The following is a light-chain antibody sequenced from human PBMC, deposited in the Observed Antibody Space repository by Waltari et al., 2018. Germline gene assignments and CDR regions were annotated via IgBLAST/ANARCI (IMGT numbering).Light chain of an antibody. V-gene: IGKV1-5*01. CDR2: DAS. Sequence: DIQMTQSPSTLSASVGDRVTITCRASQSISSWLAWYQQKPGKVPKLLIDDASSLESGVPSRFSGSGSGTEFTLTISGLQPDDFATYYCQQYNSYSWTFGQGTKVEIK. J-gene: IGKJ1*01. CDR3: QQYNSYSWT. CDR1: QSISSW.